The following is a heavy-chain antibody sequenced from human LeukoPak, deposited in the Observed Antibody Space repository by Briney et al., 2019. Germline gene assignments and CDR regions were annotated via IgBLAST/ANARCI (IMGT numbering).Heavy chain of an antibody. V-gene: IGHV5-51*01. CDR3: ARLGHCSSTSCYTGTNSYGMDV. CDR2: IYPGDSDT. J-gene: IGHJ6*02. CDR1: GYSFTSYW. Sequence: GESLKISCKGSGYSFTSYWIGWVRQMPGKGLEWVGIIYPGDSDTRYSPSFQGQVTISADKSISTAYLQWSSLKASDTAMYYCARLGHCSSTSCYTGTNSYGMDVWGQGTTVTVSS. D-gene: IGHD2-2*02.